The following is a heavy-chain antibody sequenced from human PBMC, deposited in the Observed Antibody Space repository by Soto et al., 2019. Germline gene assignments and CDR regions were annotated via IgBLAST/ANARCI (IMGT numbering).Heavy chain of an antibody. J-gene: IGHJ4*02. CDR1: GGSITSSDYY. Sequence: QLQLQESGPGLVKPSETLSLTCTVSGGSITSSDYYWGWIRQPPGKGLEWIGSIYYSGSTYYNPSLKSRVTIHVDTSKNQFSLKLSSVTAADTAVYYCARQRWELLIPHFDYWGQGTLVTVSS. D-gene: IGHD1-26*01. CDR3: ARQRWELLIPHFDY. V-gene: IGHV4-39*01. CDR2: IYYSGST.